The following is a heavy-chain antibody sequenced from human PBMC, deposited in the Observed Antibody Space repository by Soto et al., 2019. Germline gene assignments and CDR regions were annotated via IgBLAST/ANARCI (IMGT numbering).Heavy chain of an antibody. D-gene: IGHD2-2*01. Sequence: QVQLVQSGAEVKKPGSSVKVSCKASGGTFSSYTISWVRQAPGQGLEWMGRIIPILGIANYAQKFQGRVTITADKSTSTAYMELSSLRSEDTAVYYCARQGAAMDWFDPWGQGTLVTVSS. J-gene: IGHJ5*02. V-gene: IGHV1-69*02. CDR3: ARQGAAMDWFDP. CDR1: GGTFSSYT. CDR2: IIPILGIA.